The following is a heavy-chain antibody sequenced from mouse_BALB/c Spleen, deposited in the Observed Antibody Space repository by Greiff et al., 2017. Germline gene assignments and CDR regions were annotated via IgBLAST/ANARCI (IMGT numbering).Heavy chain of an antibody. Sequence: EVKLQQSGPELVKPGASVKMSCKASGYTFTSYVMHWVKQKPGQGLEWIGYINPYNDGTKYNEKFKGKATLTSDKSSSTAYMELSSLTSEDSAVYYCAREGDMVWYFDVWGAGTTVTVSS. CDR3: AREGDMVWYFDV. J-gene: IGHJ1*01. V-gene: IGHV1-14*01. CDR2: INPYNDGT. D-gene: IGHD1-1*02. CDR1: GYTFTSYV.